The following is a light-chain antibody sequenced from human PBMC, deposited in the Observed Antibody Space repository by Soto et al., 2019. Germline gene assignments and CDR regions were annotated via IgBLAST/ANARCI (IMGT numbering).Light chain of an antibody. J-gene: IGLJ2*01. CDR3: QTWGTGIVL. V-gene: IGLV4-69*01. CDR2: LNSDGSH. CDR1: SGHSSYA. Sequence: QSVLTQSPSASASLGASVKLTCTLSSGHSSYAIAWHQQQPEKGPRYLMKLNSDGSHSKGDGIPDRFSGSSSGAERYLSISSLQSEDEAEYYCQTWGTGIVLFGGGTKLTVL.